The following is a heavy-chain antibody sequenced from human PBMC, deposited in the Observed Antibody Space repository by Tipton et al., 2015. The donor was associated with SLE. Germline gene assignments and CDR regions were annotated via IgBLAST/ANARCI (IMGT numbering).Heavy chain of an antibody. Sequence: GLVKPSETLSLTCTVSGGSISGYFWSWIRQPPGKGLEWIGYIYYSGSTNYNPSLKSRVTISVDTSKNQFSLRLTSVTAADTAVYYCARGDGTTDYWGQGTLVTVSS. CDR1: GGSISGYF. V-gene: IGHV4-59*12. CDR3: ARGDGTTDY. D-gene: IGHD4-11*01. J-gene: IGHJ4*02. CDR2: IYYSGST.